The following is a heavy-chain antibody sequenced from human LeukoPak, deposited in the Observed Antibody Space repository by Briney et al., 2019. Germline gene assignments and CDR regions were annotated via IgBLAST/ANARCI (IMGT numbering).Heavy chain of an antibody. CDR2: ISGSGGST. CDR3: AKAVGGSSGYYCPIDY. CDR1: GFTFSSYA. D-gene: IGHD3-22*01. Sequence: GGSLRLSCAASGFTFSSYAMSWVRQAPGKGLEWVSAISGSGGSTYYADSVKGRFPISRDNSKNTLYLQMNSLRAEDTAVYYCAKAVGGSSGYYCPIDYWGQGTLVTVSS. J-gene: IGHJ4*02. V-gene: IGHV3-23*01.